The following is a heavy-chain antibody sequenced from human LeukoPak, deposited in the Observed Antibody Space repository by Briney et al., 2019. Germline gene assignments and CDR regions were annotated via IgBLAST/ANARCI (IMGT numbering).Heavy chain of an antibody. CDR2: ISWYSGSI. V-gene: IGHV3-9*01. Sequence: GGSLRLSCAVSGFTFSFYGMHWVRQAPGKGLEWVSGISWYSGSIGYADSVKGRFTISRDNAKNSLYLQMSSLRAEDTALYYCAKAPRPSIVVPAVDYWGQGTLVTVSS. CDR3: AKAPRPSIVVPAVDY. J-gene: IGHJ4*02. CDR1: GFTFSFYG. D-gene: IGHD2-2*01.